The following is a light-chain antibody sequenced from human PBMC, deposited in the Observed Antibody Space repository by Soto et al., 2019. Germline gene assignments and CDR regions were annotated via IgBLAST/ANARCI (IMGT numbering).Light chain of an antibody. CDR3: SSRSSTSTSDV. CDR2: DVS. J-gene: IGLJ2*01. Sequence: QSVLTQPASVSGSPGQSITISCTGTSSDIGSYNYISWYQQHTGKAPKLLIFDVSSRPSGVSDRFSGSKSGNTASLTISGLRAEDEADYYCSSRSSTSTSDVFGGGTKLTVL. V-gene: IGLV2-14*03. CDR1: SSDIGSYNY.